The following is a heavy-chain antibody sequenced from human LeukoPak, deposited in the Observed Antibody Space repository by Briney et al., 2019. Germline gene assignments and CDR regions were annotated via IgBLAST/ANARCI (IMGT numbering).Heavy chain of an antibody. CDR1: GFTFSSYS. CDR2: ISSSGSTI. V-gene: IGHV3-48*04. D-gene: IGHD3-22*01. Sequence: PGGSLRLSCAASGFTFSSYSMNWVRQAPGKGLEWISYISSSGSTIDYADSVKGRFTISRDNAKNSLYLQMNSLRAEDTAVYYCARLYYYYDPNGHYYYHYGMDVWGQGTTVTVSS. CDR3: ARLYYYYDPNGHYYYHYGMDV. J-gene: IGHJ6*02.